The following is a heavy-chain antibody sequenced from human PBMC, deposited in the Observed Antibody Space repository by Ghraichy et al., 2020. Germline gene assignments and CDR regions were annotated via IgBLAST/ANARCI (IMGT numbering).Heavy chain of an antibody. J-gene: IGHJ4*02. D-gene: IGHD1-26*01. CDR1: GGSISSSSYY. V-gene: IGHV4-39*01. Sequence: SETLSLTCTVSGGSISSSSYYWGWIRQPPGKGLEWIGSIYYSGSTYYNPSLKSRVTISVDTSKNQFSLKLSSVTAADTAVYYCARQPYSGSSKAHFDYWGQGTLVTVSS. CDR3: ARQPYSGSSKAHFDY. CDR2: IYYSGST.